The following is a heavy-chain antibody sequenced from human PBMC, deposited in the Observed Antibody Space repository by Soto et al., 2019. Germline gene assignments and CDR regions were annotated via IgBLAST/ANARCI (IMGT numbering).Heavy chain of an antibody. D-gene: IGHD1-26*01. V-gene: IGHV4-34*01. CDR2: INHSGST. CDR3: ARGRKWELLNPFDY. J-gene: IGHJ4*02. Sequence: QVQLQQWGAGLLKPSETLSLTCAVYGGSFSGYYWSWIRQPPGKGLEWIGEINHSGSTNYNPSLKSRVTISVDTSKNQFSLKLSSVTAADTAVYYCARGRKWELLNPFDYWGQGTLVTVSS. CDR1: GGSFSGYY.